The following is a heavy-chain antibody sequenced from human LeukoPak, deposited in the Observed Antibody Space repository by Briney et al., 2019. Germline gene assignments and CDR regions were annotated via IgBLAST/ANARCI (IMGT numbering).Heavy chain of an antibody. D-gene: IGHD4-23*01. CDR3: ARGRGGGNPGYYFDY. CDR2: INHSGST. J-gene: IGHJ4*02. CDR1: GGSFSGYY. V-gene: IGHV4-34*01. Sequence: SETLSLTCAVYGGSFSGYYWSWIRQPPGKGLEWIGEINHSGSTNYNPSLKSRVTISVDTSKNQFSLKLSSVTAADTAVYYCARGRGGGNPGYYFDYWGQGTLVTVSS.